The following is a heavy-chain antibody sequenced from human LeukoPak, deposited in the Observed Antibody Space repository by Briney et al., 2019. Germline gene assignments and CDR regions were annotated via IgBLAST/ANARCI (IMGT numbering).Heavy chain of an antibody. J-gene: IGHJ6*02. Sequence: SGGSLRLSCAASGFTFSDYNMNWVRQAPGKGLERVSYITNGGSTIHHADSVKGRFTISRDNAKKTLYLQMNSLRAEDTAVYYCARSIGLTGGGVDVWGQGTTVTVS. CDR2: ITNGGSTI. CDR1: GFTFSDYN. V-gene: IGHV3-11*01. D-gene: IGHD3-9*01. CDR3: ARSIGLTGGGVDV.